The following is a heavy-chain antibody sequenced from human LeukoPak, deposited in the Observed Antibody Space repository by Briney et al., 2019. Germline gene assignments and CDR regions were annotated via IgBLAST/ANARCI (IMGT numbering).Heavy chain of an antibody. CDR2: ITPNSGGT. CDR1: GYTFTSYG. Sequence: GASVKVSCKASGYTFTSYGISWVRQAPGQGLEWMGWITPNSGGTYYAENFQGRVTMTRDTSISTAYMELSRLRSDDTAVYYCARGRMAGTSYYYYYYMDVWGKGTTVTVSS. CDR3: ARGRMAGTSYYYYYYMDV. V-gene: IGHV1-2*02. J-gene: IGHJ6*03. D-gene: IGHD6-19*01.